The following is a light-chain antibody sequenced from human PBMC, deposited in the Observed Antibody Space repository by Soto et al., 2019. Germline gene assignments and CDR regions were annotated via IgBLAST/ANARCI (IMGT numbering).Light chain of an antibody. V-gene: IGLV1-51*01. CDR1: RYNIGNNY. J-gene: IGLJ1*01. CDR2: DNN. Sequence: QSVLTQPPSVSAAPGQKVTISCSGSRYNIGNNYVSWYQQLPGTAPKLLIYDNNKRPSGIPDRFSGSKSGTSATLGITGLQTGDEADYYCGAWDSSLSAYVFATGTKVTVL. CDR3: GAWDSSLSAYV.